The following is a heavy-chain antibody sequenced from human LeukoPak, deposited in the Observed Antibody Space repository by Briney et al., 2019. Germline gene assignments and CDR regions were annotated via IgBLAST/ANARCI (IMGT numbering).Heavy chain of an antibody. D-gene: IGHD3-22*01. CDR1: GGSISSYY. V-gene: IGHV4-59*01. CDR3: AITFYDSSVHFDY. J-gene: IGHJ4*02. Sequence: SETLSLTCTVSGGSISSYYWSWIRQPPGKGLEWIGYIYYSGSTNYNPSLKSRVTISVDTSKNQFSLKLSSVTAADTAVYYCAITFYDSSVHFDYWGQGTLVTVSS. CDR2: IYYSGST.